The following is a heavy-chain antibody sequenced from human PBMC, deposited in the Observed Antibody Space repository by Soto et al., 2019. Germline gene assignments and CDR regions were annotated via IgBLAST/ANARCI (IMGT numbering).Heavy chain of an antibody. CDR1: GYSFRSYW. J-gene: IGHJ4*02. V-gene: IGHV5-51*01. CDR2: IYPDDSDT. CDR3: VRTPGFYYDRNGNKNDY. Sequence: GESLKISCKGSGYSFRSYWIGWVRQSPGKGLEWMGIIYPDDSDTKYSPSFQGQVTISADKSINTAYLEWSSLEASDTAMYYCVRTPGFYYDRNGNKNDYGGRGTRVTV. D-gene: IGHD3-22*01.